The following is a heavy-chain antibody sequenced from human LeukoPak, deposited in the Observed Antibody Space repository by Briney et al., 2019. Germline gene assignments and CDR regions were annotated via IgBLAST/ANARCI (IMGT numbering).Heavy chain of an antibody. CDR2: ISSGSSYT. J-gene: IGHJ4*02. V-gene: IGHV3-21*01. Sequence: GGSLRLSCAASGFDFTSYSMKWVRQAPGKGLEWVSSISSGSSYTHYADSLKGRFTISRDNATTSLYLQMNSLRAEDSAVYYCARGPTVIGVAGTWPVDYWGQGTLVTVSS. CDR1: GFDFTSYS. CDR3: ARGPTVIGVAGTWPVDY. D-gene: IGHD6-19*01.